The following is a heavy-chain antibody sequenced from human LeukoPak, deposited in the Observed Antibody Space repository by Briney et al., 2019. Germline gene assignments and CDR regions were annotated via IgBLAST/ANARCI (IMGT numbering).Heavy chain of an antibody. J-gene: IGHJ6*03. V-gene: IGHV4-34*01. CDR1: GGSFSGYY. Sequence: KASETLSLTCAVYGGSFSGYYWSWIRQPPGKGLEWIGEINHSGSTNYNPSLKSRVTISVDTSKNQFSLKLSSVTAADTAVYYCASVEEGYSNPYYYYMDVWGKGTTVTVSS. CDR3: ASVEEGYSNPYYYYMDV. D-gene: IGHD4-11*01. CDR2: INHSGST.